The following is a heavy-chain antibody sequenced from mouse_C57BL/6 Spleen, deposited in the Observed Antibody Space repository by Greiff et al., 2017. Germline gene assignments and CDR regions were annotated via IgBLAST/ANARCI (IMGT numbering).Heavy chain of an antibody. Sequence: LVESGAELVRPGTSVKVSCKASGYAFTNYLIEWVKQRPGQGLEWIGVINPGSGGTNYNEKFKGKATLTADKSSSTAYMQLSSLTSEDSAVYFCARDPLDPPRSFAYWGQGTLVTVSA. V-gene: IGHV1-54*01. J-gene: IGHJ3*01. CDR1: GYAFTNYL. D-gene: IGHD3-1*01. CDR2: INPGSGGT. CDR3: ARDPLDPPRSFAY.